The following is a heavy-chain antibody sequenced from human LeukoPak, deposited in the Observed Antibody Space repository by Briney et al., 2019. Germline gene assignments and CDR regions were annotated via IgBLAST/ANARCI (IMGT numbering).Heavy chain of an antibody. CDR3: ARVEYSSLYSSKNNWFDP. Sequence: SETLSLTCAVYGGSFSGYYWSWIRQPPGKGLEWIGEINHSGSTNYNPSLKSRVTISVDTSKNQFSLKLSSVTAADTAVYYCARVEYSSLYSSKNNWFDPWGQGTLVTVSS. V-gene: IGHV4-34*01. D-gene: IGHD6-6*01. CDR1: GGSFSGYY. CDR2: INHSGST. J-gene: IGHJ5*02.